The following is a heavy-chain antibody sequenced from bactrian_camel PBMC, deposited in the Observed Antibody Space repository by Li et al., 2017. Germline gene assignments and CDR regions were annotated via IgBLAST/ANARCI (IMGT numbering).Heavy chain of an antibody. Sequence: HVQLVESGGGSVHAGGSLRLSCEASGYISSDYCMGWFRQLPGRAREGVASIDTDGTATYADFVAGRFTISQDNADDTLYLQMNSLTREDSAMYYCTPGVYWGQGTQVTVS. CDR2: IDTDGTA. J-gene: IGHJ4*01. CDR1: GYISSDYC. CDR3: TPGVY. V-gene: IGHV3S53*01.